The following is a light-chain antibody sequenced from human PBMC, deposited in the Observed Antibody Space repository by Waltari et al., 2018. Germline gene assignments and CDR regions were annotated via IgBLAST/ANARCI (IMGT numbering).Light chain of an antibody. CDR1: QSVGSSY. J-gene: IGKJ2*01. V-gene: IGKV3-20*01. CDR2: ATS. Sequence: EIVLTQSPDTLSLSPGERATLSCRASQSVGSSYLAWYQQKAGQAPRLLIYATSSMATGIPDKFSGSGSGTDFTLTITRLEPEDFAVYYCQQYSNSQYTFGQGTKLEIK. CDR3: QQYSNSQYT.